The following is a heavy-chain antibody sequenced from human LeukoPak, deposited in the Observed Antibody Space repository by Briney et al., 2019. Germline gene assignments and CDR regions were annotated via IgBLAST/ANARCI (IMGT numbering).Heavy chain of an antibody. J-gene: IGHJ4*02. Sequence: GGSLRLSCAASGFTFSSYAMSWVRQAPGKGLEWVSAISGSGGSTYYADSVKGRFTISRDNSKNTLYLQMNSLRAEDTAIYYCAKYTSGAYYFDYWGQGTLVTVSS. CDR3: AKYTSGAYYFDY. D-gene: IGHD3-10*01. CDR2: ISGSGGST. V-gene: IGHV3-23*01. CDR1: GFTFSSYA.